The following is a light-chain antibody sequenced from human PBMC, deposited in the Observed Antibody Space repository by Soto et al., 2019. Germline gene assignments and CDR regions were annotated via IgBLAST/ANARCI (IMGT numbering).Light chain of an antibody. CDR2: AAS. V-gene: IGKV3-15*01. CDR3: QQYSQWPPLT. CDR1: QSISSN. J-gene: IGKJ4*01. Sequence: EIVMTQSPATLSVSPGERATLSCRASQSISSNLAWYQQKPGQAPRFLIYAASTRATGIPARFSGSGSGTEFTLTISSLQSEDFAVYYCQQYSQWPPLTFGGGTKVDIK.